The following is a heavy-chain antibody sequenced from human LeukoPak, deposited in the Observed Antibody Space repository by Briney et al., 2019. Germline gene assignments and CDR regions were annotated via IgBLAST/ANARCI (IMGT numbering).Heavy chain of an antibody. CDR2: ISPNGAAT. CDR1: TYTGYY. Sequence: ASVKVSCKAPTYTGYYMHWVRQAPGQGLEWMGWISPNGAATNYAQKFRGRVTMTRDTSSSTAYMAVNGLTSDDTAVYHCVTSTGYSTSWGAFDIWGQGTMVTVSS. J-gene: IGHJ3*02. V-gene: IGHV1-2*02. CDR3: VTSTGYSTSWGAFDI. D-gene: IGHD2-2*01.